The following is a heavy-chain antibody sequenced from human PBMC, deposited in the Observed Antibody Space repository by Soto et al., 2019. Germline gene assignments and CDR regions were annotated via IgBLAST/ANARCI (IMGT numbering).Heavy chain of an antibody. J-gene: IGHJ6*02. D-gene: IGHD1-26*01. CDR2: IYHSGST. V-gene: IGHV4-4*02. Sequence: QVQLPESGPGLVKPSGTLFLTCAVSGGSLSSSNWWSWVRQPPGKGLEWIGEIYHSGSTNYTPSLKSRVTITVDKAKIPVSLTLSSVTAADAAVYYCARVSGRYYYGSDVWGQGTTVTVSS. CDR1: GGSLSSSNW. CDR3: ARVSGRYYYGSDV.